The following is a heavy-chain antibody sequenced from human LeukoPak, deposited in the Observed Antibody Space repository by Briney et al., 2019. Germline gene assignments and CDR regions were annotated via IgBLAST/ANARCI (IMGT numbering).Heavy chain of an antibody. CDR2: IYTSGST. CDR3: ARAPRAMAGMDV. V-gene: IGHV4-61*02. Sequence: PSETLSLTCTVSGGSISSGSYYWSWIRQPAGKGLEWIGRIYTSGSTNYNPSLKSRVTISVDTSKNQFSLKLSSVTAADTAVYYCARAPRAMAGMDVWGKGTTVTVSS. CDR1: GGSISSGSYY. D-gene: IGHD5-24*01. J-gene: IGHJ6*03.